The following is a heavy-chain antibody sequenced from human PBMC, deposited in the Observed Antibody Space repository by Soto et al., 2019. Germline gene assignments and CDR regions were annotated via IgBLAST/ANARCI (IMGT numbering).Heavy chain of an antibody. Sequence: GGSLRLSCAASGFTFSGSAMHWVRQASGKGLEWVGLIRSKANSYATAYAASVKGRFTISRDDSKNTAYLQMNSLKTDDTAVYYCTVGGALYYYMDVWGKGTTVTVSS. CDR1: GFTFSGSA. J-gene: IGHJ6*03. CDR3: TVGGALYYYMDV. D-gene: IGHD1-26*01. CDR2: IRSKANSYAT. V-gene: IGHV3-73*01.